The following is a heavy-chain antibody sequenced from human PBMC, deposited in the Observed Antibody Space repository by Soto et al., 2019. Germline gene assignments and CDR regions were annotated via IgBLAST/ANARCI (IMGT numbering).Heavy chain of an antibody. CDR2: IYPGDSDT. CDR1: GYSFTSYW. J-gene: IGHJ4*02. V-gene: IGHV5-51*01. CDR3: ARHRYCSGGSCCSYYFGY. Sequence: PGESLKISCKGSGYSFTSYWIGWVSQMPGKGLEWMGIIYPGDSDTRYSPSFQGQVTISADKSISTAYLQWSSLKASDTAMYYCARHRYCSGGSCCSYYFGYWGQGTLVTVSS. D-gene: IGHD2-15*01.